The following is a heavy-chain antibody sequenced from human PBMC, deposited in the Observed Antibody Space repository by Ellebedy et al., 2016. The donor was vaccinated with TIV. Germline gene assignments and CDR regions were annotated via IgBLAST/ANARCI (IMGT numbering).Heavy chain of an antibody. J-gene: IGHJ4*02. D-gene: IGHD1-26*01. Sequence: PGGSLRLSCAASGFTFSAYAMTWVRQAPGQALEWVSGIFSSGTNTYYADSVKGRFTISRDNSKNTLYLQMNSLSAEDTAVYYCAKMRGWDLRAWFEYWGQGTLVTVSS. V-gene: IGHV3-23*05. CDR3: AKMRGWDLRAWFEY. CDR1: GFTFSAYA. CDR2: IFSSGTNT.